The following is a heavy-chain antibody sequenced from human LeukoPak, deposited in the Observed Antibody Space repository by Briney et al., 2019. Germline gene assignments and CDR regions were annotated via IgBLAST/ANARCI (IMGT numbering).Heavy chain of an antibody. D-gene: IGHD2-2*01. J-gene: IGHJ6*03. Sequence: GGSLRLSCAASGFTFSSYEMNWVRQATGKGLEWVSYISSSGSTIYYADSVKGRFTISRDNAKNSLYLQMNSLRAEDTAVYYCAALKVPAPMGVWGKGTTVTVSS. V-gene: IGHV3-48*03. CDR3: AALKVPAPMGV. CDR2: ISSSGSTI. CDR1: GFTFSSYE.